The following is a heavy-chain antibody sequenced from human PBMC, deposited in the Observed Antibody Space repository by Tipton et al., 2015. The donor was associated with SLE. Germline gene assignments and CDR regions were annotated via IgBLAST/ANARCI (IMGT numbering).Heavy chain of an antibody. CDR1: GFTFSSYA. D-gene: IGHD5-24*01. Sequence: SLRLSCAASGFTFSSYAMIWVRQAPGQGLEWVSGISGSGGSTYYADSVKGRFTIYRDNSKNTLYLQMNSLRAEDTAVYYCANMWGVDGGYNWDWDFDLWGRGTLVTVSS. V-gene: IGHV3-23*01. CDR2: ISGSGGST. CDR3: ANMWGVDGGYNWDWDFDL. J-gene: IGHJ2*01.